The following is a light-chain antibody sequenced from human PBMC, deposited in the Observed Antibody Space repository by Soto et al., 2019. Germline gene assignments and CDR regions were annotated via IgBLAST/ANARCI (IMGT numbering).Light chain of an antibody. CDR3: LQYIHYPLT. CDR1: QTIDRW. Sequence: DIQMTQSPSTLSASVEDRVTLTCRASQTIDRWLAWYQQRPGRAPKLLIHKASTLEGGVPSRFSGSASGPEFTLTISSLQPDDFATYYCLQYIHYPLTFGGGTKVELK. CDR2: KAS. V-gene: IGKV1-5*03. J-gene: IGKJ4*01.